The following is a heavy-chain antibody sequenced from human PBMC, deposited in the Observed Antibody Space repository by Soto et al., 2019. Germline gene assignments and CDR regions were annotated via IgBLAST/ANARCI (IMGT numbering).Heavy chain of an antibody. J-gene: IGHJ6*02. CDR2: IIPILGIA. D-gene: IGHD5-12*01. CDR3: ARQSVATMDQDYYYYGMDV. Sequence: SLKVSCKTSGGTFSIYTISGVRQAPGQGLEWMGRIIPILGIANYAQKFQGRVTITADKSTSTAYMELSSLRSEDTAVYYCARQSVATMDQDYYYYGMDVWGQGTTVTVSS. V-gene: IGHV1-69*02. CDR1: GGTFSIYT.